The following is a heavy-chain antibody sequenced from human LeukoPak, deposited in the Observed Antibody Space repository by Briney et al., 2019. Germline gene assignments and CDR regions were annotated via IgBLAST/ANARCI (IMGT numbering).Heavy chain of an antibody. CDR3: ARGRGRIAVAVEFDY. CDR2: ISSDGSNK. J-gene: IGHJ4*02. CDR1: GFTFSSYG. D-gene: IGHD6-19*01. V-gene: IGHV3-30*03. Sequence: GGSLRLSCAASGFTFSSYGMHWVRQAPGKGLERVAVISSDGSNKYYADSVKGRFTISRDNSKNTLYLQVNSLRADDTAVYYCARGRGRIAVAVEFDYWGQGTLVTVSS.